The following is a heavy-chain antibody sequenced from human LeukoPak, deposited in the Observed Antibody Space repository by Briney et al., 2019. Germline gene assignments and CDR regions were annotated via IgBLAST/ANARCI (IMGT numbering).Heavy chain of an antibody. CDR1: GGSFSDYY. Sequence: PSETLSLTCAVNGGSFSDYYWSWIRQPPGKGLEWIGEINHSGSTSYNPSLKSRVTISIDTSKNQFSLKLSSVTAADTAVYYCGSLAAAGPWVTWFDPWGQGIPVTVSS. CDR2: INHSGST. V-gene: IGHV4-34*01. D-gene: IGHD6-13*01. J-gene: IGHJ5*02. CDR3: GSLAAAGPWVTWFDP.